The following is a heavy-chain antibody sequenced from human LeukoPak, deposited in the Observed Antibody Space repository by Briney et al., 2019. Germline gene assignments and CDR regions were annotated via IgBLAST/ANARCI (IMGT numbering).Heavy chain of an antibody. Sequence: SETLSLTCTVSGGSISNYHWNWIRQPPGKGLEWIGDISYSGDTNYNPSLKSRVTISPDTSKNQFSLKLSSVAAADTAVYYCARTYYIYGLYWGQGTPVTVSS. J-gene: IGHJ4*02. CDR1: GGSISNYH. CDR3: ARTYYIYGLY. V-gene: IGHV4-59*01. D-gene: IGHD5-18*01. CDR2: ISYSGDT.